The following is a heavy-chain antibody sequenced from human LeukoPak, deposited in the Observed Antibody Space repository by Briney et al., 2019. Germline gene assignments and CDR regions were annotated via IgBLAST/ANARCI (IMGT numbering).Heavy chain of an antibody. CDR3: VKGRISEDGLDF. CDR1: GFTFSDYY. V-gene: IGHV3-23*01. D-gene: IGHD6-13*01. J-gene: IGHJ4*02. Sequence: GGSLRLSCAASGFTFSDYYMSWIRQTPGKGLDWVSSISSSGNTYYADSVKGRFTISRDNPKNMLYLQMNSLRAEDTAVYYCVKGRISEDGLDFWGQGTLVTVSS. CDR2: ISSSGNT.